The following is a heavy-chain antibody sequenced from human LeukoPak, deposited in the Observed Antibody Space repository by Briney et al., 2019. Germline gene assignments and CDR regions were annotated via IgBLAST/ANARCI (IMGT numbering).Heavy chain of an antibody. CDR2: IYYSGNS. D-gene: IGHD3-16*01. CDR3: ARETSQKGAHYMDV. J-gene: IGHJ6*03. V-gene: IGHV4-59*01. Sequence: SETLSLTCTASGGSIGSFYWNWIRQPPGKGLEWIGYIYYSGNSNYNPSLKSRVTISVDASKNQFSLKLSSVTAADTAVYYCARETSQKGAHYMDVWGKGTTVTISS. CDR1: GGSIGSFY.